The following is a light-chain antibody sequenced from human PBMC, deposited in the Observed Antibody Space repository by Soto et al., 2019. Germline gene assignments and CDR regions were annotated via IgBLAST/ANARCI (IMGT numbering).Light chain of an antibody. J-gene: IGLJ2*01. V-gene: IGLV1-40*01. CDR2: GNS. CDR3: QSYDSSLSAYVV. Sequence: QSVLTQPPSVSGAPGQRVTISCTGSSSNIGAGYDVHWYQQLPGTAPKLLISGNSNRPSGVPDRFSGSKSGTSASLAITGLQAEDEADYYCQSYDSSLSAYVVFGGGTKVTVL. CDR1: SSNIGAGYD.